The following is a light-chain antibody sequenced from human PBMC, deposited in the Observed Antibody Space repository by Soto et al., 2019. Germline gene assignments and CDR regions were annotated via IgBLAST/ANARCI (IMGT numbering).Light chain of an antibody. J-gene: IGLJ1*01. CDR1: SSNIGAGYD. CDR2: DNT. Sequence: QPVLTQPPSVSGAPGQRVTISCTGSSSNIGAGYDVHWYQQLPGTAPKLLIYDNTNRPSGVPDRFSGSKSGTSASLAITGLQAEDEADYYCQSYDRSLSGCVFGAGTKVTVL. CDR3: QSYDRSLSGCV. V-gene: IGLV1-40*01.